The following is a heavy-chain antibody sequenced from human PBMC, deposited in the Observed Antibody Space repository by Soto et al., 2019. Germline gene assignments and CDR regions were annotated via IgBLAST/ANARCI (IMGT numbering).Heavy chain of an antibody. J-gene: IGHJ4*02. Sequence: SETLSLTCTVSGGSISSSSYYWGWIRQPPGKGLEWIGSIYYSGSTYYNPSLKSRVTISVDTSKNQFSLKLSSVTAADTAVYYCATLGAARPFDYWGQGALVTVSS. CDR2: IYYSGST. D-gene: IGHD6-6*01. CDR3: ATLGAARPFDY. CDR1: GGSISSSSYY. V-gene: IGHV4-39*01.